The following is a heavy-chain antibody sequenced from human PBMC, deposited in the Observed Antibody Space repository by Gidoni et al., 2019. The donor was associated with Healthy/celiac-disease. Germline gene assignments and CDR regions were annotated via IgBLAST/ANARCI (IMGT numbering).Heavy chain of an antibody. CDR1: GFTFSSYS. J-gene: IGHJ3*02. V-gene: IGHV3-21*01. D-gene: IGHD1-26*01. CDR2: ISSSSSYI. Sequence: EVQLVESGGGLVKPGGSLRLSCAASGFTFSSYSMNWVRQAPGKGLEWVSSISSSSSYIYYADSVKGRFTISRDNAKNSLYLQMNSLRAEDTAVYYCARDGGSYRPDDAFDIWGQGTMVTVSS. CDR3: ARDGGSYRPDDAFDI.